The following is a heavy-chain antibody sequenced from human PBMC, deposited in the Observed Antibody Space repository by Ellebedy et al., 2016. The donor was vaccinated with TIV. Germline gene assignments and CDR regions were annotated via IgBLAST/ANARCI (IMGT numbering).Heavy chain of an antibody. J-gene: IGHJ4*02. CDR3: AKGKLETPGSRYCTNGVCHFDY. CDR2: ISGSGGST. V-gene: IGHV3-23*01. D-gene: IGHD2-8*01. CDR1: GFTFSSYA. Sequence: GESLKISCAASGFTFSSYAMSWVRQAPGKGLEWVSAISGSGGSTYYADSVKGRFTISRDNSKNTLYLQMNSLRAEDTAVYYCAKGKLETPGSRYCTNGVCHFDYWGQGTLVTVSS.